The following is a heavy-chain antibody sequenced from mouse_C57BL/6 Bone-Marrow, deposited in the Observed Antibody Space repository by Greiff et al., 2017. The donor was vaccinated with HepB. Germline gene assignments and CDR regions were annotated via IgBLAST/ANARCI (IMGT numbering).Heavy chain of an antibody. CDR2: IDPSDSYT. J-gene: IGHJ2*01. D-gene: IGHD1-1*01. V-gene: IGHV1-50*01. CDR1: GYTFTSYW. CDR3: ARADGSSYGD. Sequence: QVQLQQPGAELVKPGASVKLSCKASGYTFTSYWMQWVKQRPGQGLEWIGEIDPSDSYTNYNQKFKGKSTLTVDTSSSTAYMQLSSLTSEDAAVYYCARADGSSYGDWGQGTTLTVSS.